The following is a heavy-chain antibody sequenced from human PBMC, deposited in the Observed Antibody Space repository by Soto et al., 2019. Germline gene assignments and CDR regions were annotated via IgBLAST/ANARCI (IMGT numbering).Heavy chain of an antibody. J-gene: IGHJ6*02. Sequence: SGPTLVNPTETLTLTCTVSGFSLSTGIMGVSWIRQPPGKALEWLAHIFSDNERSYSTSMQGRLTISKDPSGSQVVLSMTNLDPVDTGTYYCVRMNADSYQFYYAMDVWGQGTTVTVSS. CDR3: VRMNADSYQFYYAMDV. CDR2: IFSDNER. D-gene: IGHD4-17*01. CDR1: GFSLSTGIMG. V-gene: IGHV2-26*01.